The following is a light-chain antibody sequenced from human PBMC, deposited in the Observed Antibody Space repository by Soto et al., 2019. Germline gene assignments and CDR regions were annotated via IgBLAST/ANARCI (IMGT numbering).Light chain of an antibody. Sequence: QSVLTQPASVSGSPGQSITISCTGTSSDIGAYNFVSWYQHHPGKAPKLMIFEVSNRPLGASDRFSGTKSGNTASLTISGLQAEDEADYYCGSYTSSNTDVFGTGTKVTVL. V-gene: IGLV2-14*01. CDR2: EVS. J-gene: IGLJ1*01. CDR3: GSYTSSNTDV. CDR1: SSDIGAYNF.